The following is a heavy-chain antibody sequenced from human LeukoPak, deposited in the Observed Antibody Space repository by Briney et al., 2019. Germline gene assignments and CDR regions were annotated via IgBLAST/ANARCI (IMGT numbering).Heavy chain of an antibody. CDR2: MWFDGSHK. CDR3: TRGTGNYYYGMDV. J-gene: IGHJ6*02. CDR1: GFSFSSYA. D-gene: IGHD7-27*01. Sequence: PGGSLRLSCAASGFSFSSYAMSWVRQAPGKGLEWLAVMWFDGSHKYYADSVKGRFTISRDNSKSMLYLQMNSLRAEDTAVYYCTRGTGNYYYGMDVWGQGTTVTVSS. V-gene: IGHV3-33*08.